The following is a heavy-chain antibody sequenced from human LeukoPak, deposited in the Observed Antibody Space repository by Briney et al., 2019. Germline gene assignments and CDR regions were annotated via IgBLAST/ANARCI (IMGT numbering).Heavy chain of an antibody. Sequence: GGSLRLSCAASGFTFSSYAMHWVRQAPGKGLEWVAVISYDGSNKYYADSVKGRFTISRDNYMTTLYLQLDSLEAVDTAVYYCAKHVEFYDYVWERYRHGHFDLWGRGALVTVSS. D-gene: IGHD3-16*02. J-gene: IGHJ2*01. CDR3: AKHVEFYDYVWERYRHGHFDL. V-gene: IGHV3-30-3*02. CDR1: GFTFSSYA. CDR2: ISYDGSNK.